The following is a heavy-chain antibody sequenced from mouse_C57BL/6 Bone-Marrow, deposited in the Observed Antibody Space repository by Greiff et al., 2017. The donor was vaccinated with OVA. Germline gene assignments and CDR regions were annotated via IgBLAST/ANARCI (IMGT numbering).Heavy chain of an antibody. V-gene: IGHV5-6*01. D-gene: IGHD2-14*01. Sequence: EVKVVESGGDLVKPGGSLKLSCAASGFTFSSYGMSWVRQTPDKRLEWVATISSGGSYTYYPDSVKGRFTISRDNAKNTLYLQMSILRAEDTAMFYCERKGVRRSSFAYWAQATTPPVSS. J-gene: IGHJ2*01. CDR3: ERKGVRRSSFAY. CDR2: ISSGGSYT. CDR1: GFTFSSYG.